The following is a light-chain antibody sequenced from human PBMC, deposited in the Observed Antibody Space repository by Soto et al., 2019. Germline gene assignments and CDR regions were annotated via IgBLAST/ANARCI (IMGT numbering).Light chain of an antibody. J-gene: IGKJ1*01. CDR3: QQYHNWPA. V-gene: IGKV3-15*01. Sequence: EIVLTQSPGTLSLSPGERATLSCRASQSVSSSLAWYQHKPGQAPRLLIYGAATRATGIPARFSGSGSGTEFTLTISSLQSDDIAVYYCQQYHNWPAFGQGTKVDI. CDR1: QSVSSS. CDR2: GAA.